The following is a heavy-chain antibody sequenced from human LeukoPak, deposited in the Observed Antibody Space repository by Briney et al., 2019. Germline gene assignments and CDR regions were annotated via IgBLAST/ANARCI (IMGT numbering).Heavy chain of an antibody. CDR2: INHSGST. Sequence: SETLSLTCAVYGGSFSGYYWSWIRQPPGKGLEWIAEINHSGSTNYNPSLKSRVTISVDTSNNQFSLKLSSVTAAVTAVYYCARENGGYGDYWGQGTLVTVSS. CDR1: GGSFSGYY. CDR3: ARENGGYGDY. D-gene: IGHD5-12*01. J-gene: IGHJ4*02. V-gene: IGHV4-34*01.